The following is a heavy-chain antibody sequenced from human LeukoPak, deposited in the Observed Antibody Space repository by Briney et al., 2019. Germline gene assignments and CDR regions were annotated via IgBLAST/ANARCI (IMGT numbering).Heavy chain of an antibody. CDR2: MNPNSGKT. V-gene: IGHV1-8*01. J-gene: IGHJ4*02. D-gene: IGHD4-23*01. CDR1: GYTLTSYD. Sequence: ASVKVSCKASGYTLTSYDINWVRQATGQGLEWMGWMNPNSGKTGYAQKFQGRITITRNTSISTAYMELTSLKSEDTAIYYCARETPSRYFDYWGQGTLVTVSS. CDR3: ARETPSRYFDY.